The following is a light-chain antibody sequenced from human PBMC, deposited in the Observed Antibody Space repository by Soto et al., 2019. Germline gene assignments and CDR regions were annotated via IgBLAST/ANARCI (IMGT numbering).Light chain of an antibody. Sequence: IQMTQTPSTLSASVVDRVTITCRASQGISSYLAWYQRKPGKAPKLLIYAASTLHCGVPSRFSGSGSETDFTLTISSLQPEDVATYSCPKSNSPPLTSAEGTNVAIK. V-gene: IGKV1-27*01. CDR2: AAS. J-gene: IGKJ4*01. CDR3: PKSNSPPLT. CDR1: QGISSY.